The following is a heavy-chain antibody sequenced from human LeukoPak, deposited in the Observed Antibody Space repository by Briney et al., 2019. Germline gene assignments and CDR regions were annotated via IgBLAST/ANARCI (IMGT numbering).Heavy chain of an antibody. CDR2: ITGNHGPT. D-gene: IGHD4-17*01. CDR1: GFTFRSFT. J-gene: IGHJ5*02. V-gene: IGHV3-23*01. Sequence: GGSLRLSCAASGFTFRSFTMTWVRQAPGKGLEWVASITGNHGPTYNTDSVKDRFTISRDNSQNTLYLQMDSLRAEDTAVYYCTKDPNGDYVGAFDRWGQGTLVTVSS. CDR3: TKDPNGDYVGAFDR.